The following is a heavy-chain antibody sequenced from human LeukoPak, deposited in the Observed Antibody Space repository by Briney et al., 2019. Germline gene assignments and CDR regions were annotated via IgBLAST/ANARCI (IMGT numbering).Heavy chain of an antibody. D-gene: IGHD5-18*01. CDR2: IYHSGST. J-gene: IGHJ4*02. CDR1: GGSISSGGYY. CDR3: ARGIGYTVPPVFDY. V-gene: IGHV4-30-2*01. Sequence: PSETLSLTCTVSGGSISSGGYYWSWIRQPPGKGLEWIGYIYHSGSTYYNPSLKSRVTISVDRSKNQFSLKLSSVTAADTAVYYCARGIGYTVPPVFDYWGQGTLVTVSS.